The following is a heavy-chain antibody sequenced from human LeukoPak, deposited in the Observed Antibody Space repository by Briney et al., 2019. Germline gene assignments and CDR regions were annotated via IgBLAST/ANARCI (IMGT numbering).Heavy chain of an antibody. CDR1: GYTFTSYD. CDR2: MNPNSGNT. CDR3: ARGWVPAAMRTGRTKYYFDY. D-gene: IGHD2-2*01. V-gene: IGHV1-8*01. Sequence: ASVKVSCKASGYTFTSYDINWVRQATGQGLEWMGWMNPNSGNTGYAQKFQGRVTMTRNTSISTAYMELGSLRSEDTAVYYCARGWVPAAMRTGRTKYYFDYWGQGTLVTVSS. J-gene: IGHJ4*02.